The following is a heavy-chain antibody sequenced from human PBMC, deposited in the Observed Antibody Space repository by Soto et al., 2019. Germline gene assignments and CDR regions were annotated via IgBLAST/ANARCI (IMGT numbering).Heavy chain of an antibody. CDR1: GYSISSGYY. J-gene: IGHJ6*02. CDR2: IYHSGST. D-gene: IGHD1-26*01. V-gene: IGHV4-38-2*02. CDR3: ARDRPPLLIYSGSYEFPYYGMDV. Sequence: SETLSLTCAVSGYSISSGYYWGWIRQPPGKGLEWIGSIYHSGSTYYNPSLKSRVTISVDTSKNQFSLKLSSVTAADTAVYYCARDRPPLLIYSGSYEFPYYGMDVWGQGTTVTVSS.